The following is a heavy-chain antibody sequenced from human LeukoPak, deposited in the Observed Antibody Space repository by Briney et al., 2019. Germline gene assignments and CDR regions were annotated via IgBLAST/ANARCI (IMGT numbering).Heavy chain of an antibody. CDR2: ISGSGGST. Sequence: TGGSLRLSCAASGFTFTNSAMSWVRQAPGKGLEWVSTISGSGGSTYYADSVKGRFTISRDNSKNTLYLQMNNLRAEDTSIYYCARLYYNGMDVWGQGTTVTVSS. CDR3: ARLYYNGMDV. CDR1: GFTFTNSA. J-gene: IGHJ6*02. V-gene: IGHV3-23*01.